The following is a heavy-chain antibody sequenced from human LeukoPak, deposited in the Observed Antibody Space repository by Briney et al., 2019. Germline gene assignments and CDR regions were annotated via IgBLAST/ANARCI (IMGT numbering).Heavy chain of an antibody. CDR2: ISSSSSYI. J-gene: IGHJ4*02. V-gene: IGHV3-21*01. CDR3: ARLAAAGNRLDY. Sequence: GGSLRLSCAASGFTFSSYSMNWVRQAPGKGLEWVSSISSSSSYIYYADSVKGRFTISRDNAKNSLYLQMNSLRAEDTAVYYCARLAAAGNRLDYWGQGTLVTVSS. CDR1: GFTFSSYS. D-gene: IGHD6-13*01.